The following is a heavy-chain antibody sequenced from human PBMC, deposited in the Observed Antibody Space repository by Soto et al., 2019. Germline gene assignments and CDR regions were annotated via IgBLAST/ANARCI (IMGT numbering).Heavy chain of an antibody. Sequence: QVQLVASGGGVVQPGRSLRLSCAASGFTFSSYGMHWVRQAPGKGLEWVAVIWYDGSNKYYADSVKGRFTISRDNSKNTLYLQMNSLRAEDTAVYYCARQHRDILTGLRWNGMDVWGQGTTVTVSS. CDR3: ARQHRDILTGLRWNGMDV. CDR2: IWYDGSNK. CDR1: GFTFSSYG. J-gene: IGHJ6*02. V-gene: IGHV3-33*01. D-gene: IGHD3-9*01.